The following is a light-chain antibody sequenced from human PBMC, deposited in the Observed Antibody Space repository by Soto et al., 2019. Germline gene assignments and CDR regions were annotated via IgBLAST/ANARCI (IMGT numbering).Light chain of an antibody. CDR1: QSINSY. CDR3: QQSYSTPVT. J-gene: IGKJ1*01. CDR2: AAS. Sequence: MANSPSSLRPLVEECISMSSRASQSINSYLNWYHQKPGKAPNLLIYAASNLQSGVPSRFSGSGSGTDFTLTINSLQPEDFVTYYCQQSYSTPVTFGQGTKVDIK. V-gene: IGKV1-39*01.